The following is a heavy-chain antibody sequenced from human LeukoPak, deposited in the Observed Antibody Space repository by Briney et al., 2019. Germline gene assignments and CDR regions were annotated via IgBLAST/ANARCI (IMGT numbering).Heavy chain of an antibody. D-gene: IGHD6-13*01. CDR3: AKGQYSSSWSHFDY. CDR1: GFTFDDYA. J-gene: IGHJ4*02. Sequence: GGSLRLSCAASGFTFDDYAMHWVRQAPGKGREWVSGISWDSGSIGYADSVKGRFTISRDNAKNSLYLQMNSLRAEDTALYYCAKGQYSSSWSHFDYWGQGTLVTVSS. CDR2: ISWDSGSI. V-gene: IGHV3-9*01.